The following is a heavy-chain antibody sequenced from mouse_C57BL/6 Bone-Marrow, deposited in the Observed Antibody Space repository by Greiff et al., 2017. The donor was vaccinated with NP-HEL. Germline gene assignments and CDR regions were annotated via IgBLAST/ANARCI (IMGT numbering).Heavy chain of an antibody. CDR1: GYTFTSYW. CDR2: IHPSSGST. V-gene: IGHV1-64*01. Sequence: QVQLQQPGAELVRPGASVKLSCKASGYTFTSYWMHWVKQRPGQGLEWIGMIHPSSGSTNYNEKFKSKATLTVDKSSSTAYLQLSSLPSEASAVYYCARNGVDYWGQGTTLTVSS. CDR3: ARNGVDY. J-gene: IGHJ2*01.